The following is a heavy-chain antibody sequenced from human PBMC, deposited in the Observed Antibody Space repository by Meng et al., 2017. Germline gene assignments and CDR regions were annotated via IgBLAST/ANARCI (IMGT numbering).Heavy chain of an antibody. V-gene: IGHV4-4*02. CDR3: ARGRYSSGWDRFDY. CDR2: IYHSGST. J-gene: IGHJ4*02. Sequence: VQRQDVGTRWWTPSGTLSLHCAVSGGYIISSNWWRWDRQPPGKGLEWIGEIYHSGSTNSNPSLKSRVTISVDKSKNQFSLKLSSVTAADTAVYYCARGRYSSGWDRFDYWGQGTLVTVSS. CDR1: GGYIISSNW. D-gene: IGHD6-19*01.